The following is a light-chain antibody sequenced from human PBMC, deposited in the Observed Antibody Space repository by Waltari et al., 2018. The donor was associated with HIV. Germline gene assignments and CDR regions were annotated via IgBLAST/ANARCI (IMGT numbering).Light chain of an antibody. Sequence: QSALTQPRSVSGAPGQSVTISCPGISSDIGRYNYVSWYQQDPGKAPKLMLFDVNKRPSGVPARFSGSKSGNTASLTISGLQAEDEADYYCCSNAGSHVVFGGGTKVTVL. CDR1: SSDIGRYNY. J-gene: IGLJ2*01. CDR2: DVN. V-gene: IGLV2-11*01. CDR3: CSNAGSHVV.